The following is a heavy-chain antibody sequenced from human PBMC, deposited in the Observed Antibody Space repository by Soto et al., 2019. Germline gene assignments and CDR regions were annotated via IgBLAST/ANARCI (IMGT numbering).Heavy chain of an antibody. V-gene: IGHV3-30-3*01. CDR1: GFTFSSYA. CDR2: ISYDGSNK. Sequence: SLRLSCAASGFTFSSYAMHWVRQAPGKGLEWVAVISYDGSNKYYADSVKGRFTISRDNSKNTLYLQMNSLRAEDTAVYYCASSLLGKYGDYRYYGMDVWGQGTTVTVSS. CDR3: ASSLLGKYGDYRYYGMDV. D-gene: IGHD4-17*01. J-gene: IGHJ6*02.